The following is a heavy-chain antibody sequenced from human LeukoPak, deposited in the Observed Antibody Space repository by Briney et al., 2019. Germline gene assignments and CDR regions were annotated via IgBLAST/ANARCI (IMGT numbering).Heavy chain of an antibody. V-gene: IGHV3-74*01. CDR2: INTDGSNT. D-gene: IGHD5-12*01. J-gene: IGHJ3*01. CDR1: GFTFSSYW. Sequence: GGSLRLSCAASGFTFSSYWMHWVRQAPGKGLVWISRINTDGSNTRYDDTVKGRFTISRDNAKNTLYLQMNSLRAEDTAVYYCARDGYRTSQGAFDLWGQGTMVTVSS. CDR3: ARDGYRTSQGAFDL.